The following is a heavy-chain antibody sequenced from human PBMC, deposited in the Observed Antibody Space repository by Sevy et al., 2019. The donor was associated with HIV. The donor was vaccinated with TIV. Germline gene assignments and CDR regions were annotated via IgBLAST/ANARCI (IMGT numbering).Heavy chain of an antibody. J-gene: IGHJ6*02. D-gene: IGHD1-26*01. CDR1: AGSISPYY. CDR3: ARGGGFSDEGMDV. V-gene: IGHV4-59*01. CDR2: IYYSGST. Sequence: SETLSLTCTVSAGSISPYYWNWIRQPPGKGLEWSGYIYYSGSTNYNPSLRSRVTISVDTSKTQFSLKLSSVTAADTAVYFCARGGGFSDEGMDVWGQGTTVTVSS.